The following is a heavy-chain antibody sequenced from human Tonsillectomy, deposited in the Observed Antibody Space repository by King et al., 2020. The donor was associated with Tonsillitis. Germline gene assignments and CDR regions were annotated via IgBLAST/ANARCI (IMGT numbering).Heavy chain of an antibody. Sequence: VQLQESGPGLVKPSETLSLTCTVSGGAISSYYWSWIRQPPGKGLEWIGDIYYSGSTNYNPSLKSRVTIAVDTSKNQFSLKLSSVTAADTAVYYCARSRGGAPPHRKLYYYDSSGSGAFDYWGQGTLVTVSS. V-gene: IGHV4-59*01. D-gene: IGHD3-22*01. J-gene: IGHJ4*02. CDR1: GGAISSYY. CDR3: ARSRGGAPPHRKLYYYDSSGSGAFDY. CDR2: IYYSGST.